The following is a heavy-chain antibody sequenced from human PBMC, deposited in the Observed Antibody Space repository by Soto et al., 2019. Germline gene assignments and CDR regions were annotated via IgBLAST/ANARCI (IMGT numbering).Heavy chain of an antibody. D-gene: IGHD3-3*01. CDR3: ARDKVAIFGVVISHNWFDP. V-gene: IGHV4-31*03. CDR2: IYYSGST. CDR1: GGSISSGGYY. J-gene: IGHJ5*02. Sequence: SETLSLTCTVSGGSISSGGYYWSWIRQHPGKGLEWSRYIYYSGSTYYNPSLKSRVAISVDTSMNQFSLKLSSVTAADTAVYYCARDKVAIFGVVISHNWFDPWGQGTLVTVSS.